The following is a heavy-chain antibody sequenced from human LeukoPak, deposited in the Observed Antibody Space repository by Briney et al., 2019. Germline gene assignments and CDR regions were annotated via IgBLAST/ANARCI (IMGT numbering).Heavy chain of an antibody. CDR1: GYTFTSYD. Sequence: ASVKVSCKASGYTFTSYDINWVRQATGQGLEWMGWMNPNSGNTGYAQKFQGRVTMTRNTSISTAYMELSSLRPEDTAVYYCARSRGYDFWSGYHHWFDPWGQGTLVTVSS. D-gene: IGHD3-3*01. J-gene: IGHJ5*02. CDR2: MNPNSGNT. V-gene: IGHV1-8*01. CDR3: ARSRGYDFWSGYHHWFDP.